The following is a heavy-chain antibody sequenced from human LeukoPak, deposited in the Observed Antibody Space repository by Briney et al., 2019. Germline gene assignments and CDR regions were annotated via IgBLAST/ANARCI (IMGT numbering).Heavy chain of an antibody. Sequence: GASVKVSCTASGYTFTGYYMHWVRQAPGQGLEWMGWINPNSGGTNYAQKFQGRVTMTRDTSISTAYMELSRLRSDDTAVYYCARTGAAAGLFAEYFQHWGQGTLVTVSS. CDR2: INPNSGGT. D-gene: IGHD6-13*01. CDR3: ARTGAAAGLFAEYFQH. J-gene: IGHJ1*01. CDR1: GYTFTGYY. V-gene: IGHV1-2*02.